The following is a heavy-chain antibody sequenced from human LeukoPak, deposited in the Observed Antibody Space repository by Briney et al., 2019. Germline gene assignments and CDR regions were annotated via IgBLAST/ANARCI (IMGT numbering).Heavy chain of an antibody. CDR1: RGAFTRAA. CDR2: VLPLSGTA. D-gene: IGHD3-10*01. V-gene: IGHV1-69*13. CDR3: ATPQMSYCGSGTHCSYYYVDV. Sequence: ASVKVSCKASRGAFTRAAVSWVRQAPGQGLEWMGGVLPLSGTANYAQKFQGRVTITADESTNTAYMELNSLTFQDTAVYYCATPQMSYCGSGTHCSYYYVDVWGRGTAVTVSS. J-gene: IGHJ6*03.